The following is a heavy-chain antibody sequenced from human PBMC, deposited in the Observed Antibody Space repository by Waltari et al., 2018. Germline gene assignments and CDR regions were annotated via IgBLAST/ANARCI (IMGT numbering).Heavy chain of an antibody. CDR3: ARGNEAYYYDSSGYYHPIDY. D-gene: IGHD3-22*01. J-gene: IGHJ4*02. Sequence: QVQLVQSGAEVKKPGSSVKVSCKASGGTFSSYAISWVRQAPGQGLGWMGGIIPIFGTANYAQKFQGRVTITADESTSTAYMELSSLRSEDTAVYYCARGNEAYYYDSSGYYHPIDYWGQGTLVTVSS. V-gene: IGHV1-69*01. CDR1: GGTFSSYA. CDR2: IIPIFGTA.